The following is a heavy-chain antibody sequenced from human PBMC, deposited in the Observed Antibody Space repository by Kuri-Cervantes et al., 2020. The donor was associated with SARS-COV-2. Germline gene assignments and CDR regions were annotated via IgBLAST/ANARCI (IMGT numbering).Heavy chain of an antibody. CDR1: GGSFSGYY. CDR3: ARRIYSNYYCYMDV. D-gene: IGHD4-11*01. CDR2: INHSGST. J-gene: IGHJ6*03. Sequence: SQTLSLTCAVYGGSFSGYYWSWIRQPPGKGLEWIGEINHSGSTNYNPSLKSRVTISVDTSKNQFSLKLSSVTAADTAVYYCARRIYSNYYCYMDVWGKGTTVTVSS. V-gene: IGHV4-34*01.